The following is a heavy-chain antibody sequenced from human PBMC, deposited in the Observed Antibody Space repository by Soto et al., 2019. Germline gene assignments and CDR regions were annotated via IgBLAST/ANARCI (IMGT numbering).Heavy chain of an antibody. CDR2: IYYSGST. J-gene: IGHJ5*02. CDR1: GGSISSYY. CDR3: ARAAGYVDYEWWFDP. Sequence: SETLSLTCTVSGGSISSYYWSWIRQPPGKGLEWIGYIYYSGSTNYNPSLKSRVTISVDTSKNQFSLKLSSVTAADTAVYYCARAAGYVDYEWWFDPWGQGTLVTVSS. V-gene: IGHV4-59*01. D-gene: IGHD4-17*01.